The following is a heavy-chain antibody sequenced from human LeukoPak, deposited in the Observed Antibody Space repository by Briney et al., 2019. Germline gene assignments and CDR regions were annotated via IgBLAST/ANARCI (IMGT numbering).Heavy chain of an antibody. CDR2: ISYDGSNK. D-gene: IGHD3-22*01. V-gene: IGHV3-30*03. J-gene: IGHJ4*02. CDR3: ARDLTPYYYDNTDF. CDR1: GFTFSSYG. Sequence: GGSLRLSCAASGFTFSSYGMHWVRQAPGKGLEWVAVISYDGSNKDYADSVKGRFTISRDNSKNTLYLQMDSLRAEDTAVYYCARDLTPYYYDNTDFWGQGTLVTVSS.